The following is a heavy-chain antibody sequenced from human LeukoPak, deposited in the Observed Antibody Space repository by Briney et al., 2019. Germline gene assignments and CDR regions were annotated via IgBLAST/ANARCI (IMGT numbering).Heavy chain of an antibody. D-gene: IGHD3-3*01. CDR1: GYTFTSYD. Sequence: APVKVSCKASGYTFTSYDINWVRQAPGQGLEWMGIINPSGGSTSYAQKFQGRVTMTRDTSTSTVYMELSSLRSEDTAVYYCARGGNDFWSGLGLDYWGQGTLVTVSS. CDR2: INPSGGST. V-gene: IGHV1-46*03. CDR3: ARGGNDFWSGLGLDY. J-gene: IGHJ4*02.